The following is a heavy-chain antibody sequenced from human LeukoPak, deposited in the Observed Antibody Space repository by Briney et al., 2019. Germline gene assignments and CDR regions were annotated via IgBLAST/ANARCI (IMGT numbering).Heavy chain of an antibody. CDR1: GGSISSSSYY. CDR3: ARGLMYTFGGVRPAHDYYYFMDV. Sequence: SETLSLTCTVSGGSISSSSYYWGWIRQPPGKGLEWIGSIYYSGSTYYNPSLKSRVTISVDTSKNQFSLKLTSVTAADTAIYYCARGLMYTFGGVRPAHDYYYFMDVWGKGTTVTISS. V-gene: IGHV4-39*07. CDR2: IYYSGST. J-gene: IGHJ6*03. D-gene: IGHD3-16*01.